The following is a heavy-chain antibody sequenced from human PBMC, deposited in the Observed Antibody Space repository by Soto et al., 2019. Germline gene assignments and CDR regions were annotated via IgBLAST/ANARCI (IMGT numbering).Heavy chain of an antibody. CDR2: MNPGSGDT. Sequence: ASVKVSCKAPADTFTSYYIHWVRQATGQGLEWMGWMNPGSGDTGYAQKFQGRVTMTRDISIATAYMELNSLTSEDTAIYYCARMESFGSLNWFDPWGQGTLVTVSS. CDR3: ARMESFGSLNWFDP. J-gene: IGHJ5*02. V-gene: IGHV1-8*02. CDR1: ADTFTSYY. D-gene: IGHD5-18*01.